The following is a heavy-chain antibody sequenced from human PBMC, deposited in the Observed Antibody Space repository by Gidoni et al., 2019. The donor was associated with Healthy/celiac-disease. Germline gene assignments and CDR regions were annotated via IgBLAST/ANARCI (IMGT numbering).Heavy chain of an antibody. D-gene: IGHD3-10*01. V-gene: IGHV2-5*02. CDR1: GFSLSTSGVG. J-gene: IGHJ4*02. CDR3: AHRRREYGSGSYYLPRFDY. Sequence: QITLKESGPTLVKPTQTLTLTCTFSGFSLSTSGVGVGWIRQPPGKALEWLALIYWDDDKRYSPSLKSRLTITKDTSKNQVVLTMTNMDPVDTATYYCAHRRREYGSGSYYLPRFDYWGQGTLVTVSS. CDR2: IYWDDDK.